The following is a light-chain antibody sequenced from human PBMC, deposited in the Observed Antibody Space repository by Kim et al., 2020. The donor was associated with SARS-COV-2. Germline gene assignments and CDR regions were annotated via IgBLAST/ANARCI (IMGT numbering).Light chain of an antibody. CDR3: QQYGSSLTWT. CDR1: PSVSSTF. CDR2: GSS. Sequence: PRQGATLSRRASPSVSSTFLAWYQQKPRQAPTLLIFGSSSRATGIPARFSGSGSGTDFTLTISRLEPEDFAVYYCQQYGSSLTWTFGQGTKVDIK. J-gene: IGKJ1*01. V-gene: IGKV3-20*01.